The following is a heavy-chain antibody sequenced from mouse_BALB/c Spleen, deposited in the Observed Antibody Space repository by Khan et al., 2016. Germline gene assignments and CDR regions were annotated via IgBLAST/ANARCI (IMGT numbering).Heavy chain of an antibody. D-gene: IGHD2-14*01. CDR2: ISDGGSYT. J-gene: IGHJ3*01. CDR1: GFTFSDYY. V-gene: IGHV5-4*02. Sequence: EVELVESGGGLVKPGGSLKLSCAASGFTFSDYYMYWVRQTPEKRLEWVATISDGGSYTYYPDSVKGRFTISRENAKNNLYLQMSRLKSEDTAMYYCARDDRWFAYWGQGTLVTVSA. CDR3: ARDDRWFAY.